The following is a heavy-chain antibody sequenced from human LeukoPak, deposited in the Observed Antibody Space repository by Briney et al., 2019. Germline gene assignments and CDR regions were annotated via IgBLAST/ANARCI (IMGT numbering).Heavy chain of an antibody. CDR1: GFTFSSYA. J-gene: IGHJ4*02. V-gene: IGHV3-23*01. D-gene: IGHD6-6*01. CDR2: ISGSGGST. Sequence: GGSLRLSCAASGFTFSSYAMSWVRQAPGKGLEWVSAISGSGGSTYYADSVRGRFSISRDNSKNTLYLQMNSLRAEDTAVYYCAKDEFYSSSSADYWGQGTLVTVSS. CDR3: AKDEFYSSSSADY.